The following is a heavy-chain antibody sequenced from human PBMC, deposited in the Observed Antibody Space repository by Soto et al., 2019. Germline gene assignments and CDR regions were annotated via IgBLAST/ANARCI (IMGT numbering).Heavy chain of an antibody. V-gene: IGHV1-69*02. CDR3: ATSYGSGSAHFDY. J-gene: IGHJ4*02. CDR1: GGTFTSYT. CDR2: IIPILRMA. Sequence: QVQLVQSGAEVKMPGSSVKVSCTASGGTFTSYTFSWVRQVPGQGLEWMGRIIPILRMADFAQKFQGRVTINADESTSTVYMKLSSLRSADTAVYYCATSYGSGSAHFDYWGQGTLVTVS. D-gene: IGHD3-10*01.